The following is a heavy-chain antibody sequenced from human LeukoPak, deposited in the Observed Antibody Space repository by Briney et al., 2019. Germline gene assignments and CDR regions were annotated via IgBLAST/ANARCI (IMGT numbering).Heavy chain of an antibody. D-gene: IGHD5-18*01. V-gene: IGHV3-21*01. CDR1: GFTFSSYS. Sequence: GGSLRLSCAASGFTFSSYSMNWVRQAPGKGLEWVSSISSSSSYIYYADSVKGRFTISRDNAKNSLYLQMNSLRAEDTAVYYCAKDSYSYAYSTYYFDYWGQGTLVTVSS. CDR3: AKDSYSYAYSTYYFDY. J-gene: IGHJ4*02. CDR2: ISSSSSYI.